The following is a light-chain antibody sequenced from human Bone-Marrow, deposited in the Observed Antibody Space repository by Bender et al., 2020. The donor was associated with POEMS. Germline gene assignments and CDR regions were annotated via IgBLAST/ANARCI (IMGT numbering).Light chain of an antibody. J-gene: IGLJ1*01. CDR3: GSYTSTSTYV. CDR2: EVS. V-gene: IGLV2-18*02. Sequence: QSALTQPPSVSGSPGQSVTISCTGTDSDVGSYNRVSWYQQPPGTAPRLMIYEVSHRPSGVPDRFSGSKSGNTASLTISGLQADDEADYYCGSYTSTSTYVFGTGTKVTVL. CDR1: DSDVGSYNR.